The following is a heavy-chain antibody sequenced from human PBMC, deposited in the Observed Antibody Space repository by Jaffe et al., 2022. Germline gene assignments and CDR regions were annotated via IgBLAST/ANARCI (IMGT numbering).Heavy chain of an antibody. CDR1: GFTSSTYW. CDR2: IKPDGSQK. D-gene: IGHD2-15*01. J-gene: IGHJ4*02. V-gene: IGHV3-7*05. CDR3: ARDISLLY. Sequence: EVQLVESGGGLVQPGGSLRLSCATSGFTSSTYWMSWVRLAPGKGLEWVANIKPDGSQKYYVDSVKGRFTISRDNAKNSMFLEMNSLRAEDTAVYYCARDISLLYWGQGTLVTVSS.